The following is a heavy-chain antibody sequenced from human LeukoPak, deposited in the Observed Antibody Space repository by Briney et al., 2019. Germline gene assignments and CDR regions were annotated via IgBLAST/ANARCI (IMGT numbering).Heavy chain of an antibody. CDR3: ASAIVVIPATTKFDY. J-gene: IGHJ4*02. D-gene: IGHD2-2*01. Sequence: ASVKVSCKASGYSFTNYYIHWVRQAPGQGLESVGIINPSGGGTTYPQKFQGRVTMTRDTSTSTVYMELSSLRSEDTAVYYCASAIVVIPATTKFDYWGQGTLVTVSS. CDR1: GYSFTNYY. CDR2: INPSGGGT. V-gene: IGHV1-46*01.